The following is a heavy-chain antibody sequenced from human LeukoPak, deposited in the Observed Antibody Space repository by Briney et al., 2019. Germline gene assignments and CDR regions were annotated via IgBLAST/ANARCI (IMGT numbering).Heavy chain of an antibody. V-gene: IGHV3-53*01. D-gene: IGHD1-14*01. CDR3: AGVAVTTHYNWFDP. CDR1: GFIFSSYA. J-gene: IGHJ5*02. Sequence: PGRSLRFSCAASGFIFSSYAMHWVRQAPGKGLEWVSVIYSGGSTYYADSVKGRFTISRDNSKNTLYLRMNSLRAEDTAVYYCAGVAVTTHYNWFDPWGQGTLVTVSS. CDR2: IYSGGST.